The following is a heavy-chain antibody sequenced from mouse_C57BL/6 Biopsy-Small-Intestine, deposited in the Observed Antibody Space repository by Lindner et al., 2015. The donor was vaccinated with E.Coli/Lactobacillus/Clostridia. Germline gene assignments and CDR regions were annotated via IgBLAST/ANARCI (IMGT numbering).Heavy chain of an antibody. J-gene: IGHJ4*01. CDR1: GGTLSNYI. V-gene: IGHV1-4*01. Sequence: SVKVSCKASGGTLSNYIISWVRQAPGQGLEWMGRIIPILGIAMYAQKFKGRVTITADKSTSTAYMELSSLRFEDTAVYYCARVVDTEMAKWFDPWGQGTLVTVSS. CDR3: ARVVDTEMAKWFDP. CDR2: IIPILGIA. D-gene: IGHD1-3*01.